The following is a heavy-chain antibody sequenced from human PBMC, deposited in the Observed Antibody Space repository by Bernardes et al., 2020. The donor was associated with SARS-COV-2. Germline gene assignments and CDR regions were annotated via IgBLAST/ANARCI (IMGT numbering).Heavy chain of an antibody. Sequence: GGSLRLSCAASGFTFTSYTMNWVRQAPGKGLEWVSSISSSSSYIYYADSVKGRFTISRDNAKSSLYLQMSSLRVEDTAVYYCARDYSPPLVTIDYYYYGMDVWGQGTTVTVS. CDR1: GFTFTSYT. CDR2: ISSSSSYI. D-gene: IGHD2-21*02. V-gene: IGHV3-21*01. J-gene: IGHJ6*02. CDR3: ARDYSPPLVTIDYYYYGMDV.